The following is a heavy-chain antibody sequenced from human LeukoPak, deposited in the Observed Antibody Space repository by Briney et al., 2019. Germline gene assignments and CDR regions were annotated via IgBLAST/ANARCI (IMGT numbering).Heavy chain of an antibody. CDR1: GGSITSYY. J-gene: IGHJ6*03. D-gene: IGHD3-10*01. Sequence: SETLSLTCTVSGGSITSYYWSWIRQPPGKGLEWIGCIYYSGSTSYNPSLKSRVTISVDTSKNQFSLKLSSVTAADTAVYYCARGMVSYYYYYMDVWGKGTTVTISS. CDR2: IYYSGST. V-gene: IGHV4-59*01. CDR3: ARGMVSYYYYYMDV.